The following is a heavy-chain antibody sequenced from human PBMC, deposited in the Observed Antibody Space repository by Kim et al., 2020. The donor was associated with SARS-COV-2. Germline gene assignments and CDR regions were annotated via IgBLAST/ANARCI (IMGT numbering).Heavy chain of an antibody. CDR1: GFTFDDYG. D-gene: IGHD2-15*01. CDR2: IKRDGEGT. Sequence: GGSLRLSCAASGFTFDDYGMGWVRKAPGQGLEWVADIKRDGEGTGYADSVKGRFTISRDNAKNSLYLQMDSLRVDDTALYYCGRGCYQGPFDLWGQGTMVTVSS. J-gene: IGHJ3*01. CDR3: GRGCYQGPFDL. V-gene: IGHV3-20*04.